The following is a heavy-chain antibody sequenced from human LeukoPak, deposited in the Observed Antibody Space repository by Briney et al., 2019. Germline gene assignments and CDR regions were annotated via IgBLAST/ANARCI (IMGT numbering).Heavy chain of an antibody. V-gene: IGHV3-7*01. J-gene: IGHJ4*02. Sequence: GSLRLSCAASGFGFSNHTMNWVRQAPGKGLEWVANIKEDGSEKYYVDSVKGRFTFSRDNAKNLLYLQINSLRAEDTAVYYCARLGEKADFDYWGQGTLVTVSS. CDR2: IKEDGSEK. CDR3: ARLGEKADFDY. D-gene: IGHD3-16*01. CDR1: GFGFSNHT.